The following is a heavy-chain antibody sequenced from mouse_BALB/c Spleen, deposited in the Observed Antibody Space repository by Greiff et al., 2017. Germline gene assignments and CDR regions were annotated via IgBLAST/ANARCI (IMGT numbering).Heavy chain of an antibody. V-gene: IGHV5-4*02. CDR2: ISDGGSYT. D-gene: IGHD1-1*01. Sequence: DVKLVESGGGLVKPGGSLKLSCAASGFTFSDYYMYWVRQTPEKRLEWVATISDGGSYTYYPDSVKGRFTISRDNAKNNLYLQMSSLKSEDTAMYYCARGITTVVEGYAMDYWGQGTSVTVSS. CDR1: GFTFSDYY. CDR3: ARGITTVVEGYAMDY. J-gene: IGHJ4*01.